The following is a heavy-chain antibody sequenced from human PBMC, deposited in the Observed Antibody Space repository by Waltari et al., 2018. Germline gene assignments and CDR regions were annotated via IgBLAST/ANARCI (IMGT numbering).Heavy chain of an antibody. J-gene: IGHJ4*02. Sequence: QVQLQESGPGLVKPSETLSLTCAVSGYSISSGYYWGWIRQPPGKGLEWMGSIYHSGGTYYNPSLKSRVTIAVDTSKIQFALKLSSVTAADTAVYYCARATVTHFDYWGQGTLVTVSS. V-gene: IGHV4-38-2*01. CDR2: IYHSGGT. CDR1: GYSISSGYY. CDR3: ARATVTHFDY. D-gene: IGHD4-17*01.